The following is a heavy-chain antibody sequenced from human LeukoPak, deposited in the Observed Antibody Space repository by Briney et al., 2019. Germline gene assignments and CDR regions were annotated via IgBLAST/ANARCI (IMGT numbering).Heavy chain of an antibody. CDR3: ARTLLLGSGTFGLFDP. V-gene: IGHV4-59*01. Sequence: PSETLSLTCTVSGDSISSYYWSWIRQPPGKGLEWIGYIYYSGSTNYNPSLKSRVTISVDTSKNHFSLKLSSVTAADTAVYYCARTLLLGSGTFGLFDPWGQGTLVTASS. CDR2: IYYSGST. D-gene: IGHD3-10*02. J-gene: IGHJ5*02. CDR1: GDSISSYY.